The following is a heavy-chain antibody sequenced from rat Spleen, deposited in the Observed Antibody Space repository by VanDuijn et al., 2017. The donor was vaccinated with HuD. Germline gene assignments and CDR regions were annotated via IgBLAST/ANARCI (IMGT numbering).Heavy chain of an antibody. CDR1: GFTFSNYY. J-gene: IGHJ2*01. CDR3: ARPNYPGFNYFDY. CDR2: ISYDGGRT. Sequence: EVQLVESGGGLVQPGRSMKLSCAASGFTFSNYYMAWVRQAPTKGLEWVATISYDGGRTYYRDSVKGRFTISRDNAKTTLYLQMDSLRSEDTATYYCARPNYPGFNYFDYWGQGVMVTVSS. D-gene: IGHD1-4*01. V-gene: IGHV5-25*01.